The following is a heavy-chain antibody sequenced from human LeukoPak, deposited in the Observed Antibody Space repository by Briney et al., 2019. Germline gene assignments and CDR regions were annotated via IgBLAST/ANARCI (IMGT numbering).Heavy chain of an antibody. J-gene: IGHJ4*02. D-gene: IGHD4-17*01. CDR1: GFTFSNAW. Sequence: KTGGSLRLSCAASGFTFSNAWMSWVRQTPGKGLEWVGRIKSTTDGGTTDYAAPVKGRFTISRNDSKNMLYLQMNSLKTEDAAVYYCTTGAYGARLDVWGQGTLVTVSS. V-gene: IGHV3-15*01. CDR3: TTGAYGARLDV. CDR2: IKSTTDGGTT.